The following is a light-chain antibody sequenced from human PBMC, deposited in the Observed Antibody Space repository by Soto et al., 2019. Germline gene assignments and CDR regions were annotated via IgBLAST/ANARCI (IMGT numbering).Light chain of an antibody. CDR2: RNN. Sequence: QSALTQPPSASGTPGQRVTTSCSGSSSNIGSNYVYWYQQLPGTAPKLLIYRNNQRPSGVPDRFSGSKSGTSASLAISGLRSEDEADYYCAAWDDSLSGYVFGTGTKATVL. V-gene: IGLV1-47*01. CDR3: AAWDDSLSGYV. CDR1: SSNIGSNY. J-gene: IGLJ1*01.